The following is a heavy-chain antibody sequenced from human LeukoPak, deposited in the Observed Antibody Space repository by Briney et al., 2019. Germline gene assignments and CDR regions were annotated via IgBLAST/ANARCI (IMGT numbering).Heavy chain of an antibody. Sequence: SETLSLTCAVYGGSFSGYYWSWIRQPPGKGLEWIGEINHSGSTNYNPSLKSRVTIPADTSKNQFSLKVTSVTAADTAVYYCAREVEMARQFDYWGQGTLVTVSS. D-gene: IGHD5-24*01. J-gene: IGHJ4*02. V-gene: IGHV4-34*01. CDR1: GGSFSGYY. CDR2: INHSGST. CDR3: AREVEMARQFDY.